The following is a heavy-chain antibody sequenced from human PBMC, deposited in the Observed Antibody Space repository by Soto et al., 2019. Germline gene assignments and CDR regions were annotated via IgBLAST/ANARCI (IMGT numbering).Heavy chain of an antibody. V-gene: IGHV1-69*12. J-gene: IGHJ4*02. CDR3: ASIKGTTVTTGGWYYFDY. Sequence: QVQLVQSGAEVKKPGSSVKVSCKASGGTFSSYAISWVRQAPEQGLEWMGGIIPIFGTANYAQKFQGRVTITADESTSTAYMELSSLRSEDTAVYYCASIKGTTVTTGGWYYFDYWGQGTLVTVSS. CDR1: GGTFSSYA. D-gene: IGHD4-17*01. CDR2: IIPIFGTA.